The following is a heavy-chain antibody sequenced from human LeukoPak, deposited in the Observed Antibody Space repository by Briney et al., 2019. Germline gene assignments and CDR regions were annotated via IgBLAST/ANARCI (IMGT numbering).Heavy chain of an antibody. V-gene: IGHV4-59*01. Sequence: SETLSLTCTVSGGSISSYYWSWIRQPPGKGLEWIGYYYSGSTNYNPSLKSRVTISLDTSKNQFFLKLSSVTAADTAVYYCARTYYDILTGYGNFDYWGQGTLVTVSS. J-gene: IGHJ4*02. CDR1: GGSISSYY. D-gene: IGHD3-9*01. CDR3: ARTYYDILTGYGNFDY. CDR2: YYSGST.